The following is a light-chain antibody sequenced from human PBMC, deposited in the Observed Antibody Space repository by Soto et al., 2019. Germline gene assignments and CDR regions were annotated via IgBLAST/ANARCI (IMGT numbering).Light chain of an antibody. V-gene: IGKV3-15*01. J-gene: IGKJ2*01. Sequence: EVVMTQSPATLSVFPGERATLSCRASQSVTSNLAWYQQKPGQAPRLLIYKTSIRATGIPARFSGSGSGTDFILTISSLQSEDCAVYYCQQYNDWPPYTFGQGTKVEV. CDR2: KTS. CDR1: QSVTSN. CDR3: QQYNDWPPYT.